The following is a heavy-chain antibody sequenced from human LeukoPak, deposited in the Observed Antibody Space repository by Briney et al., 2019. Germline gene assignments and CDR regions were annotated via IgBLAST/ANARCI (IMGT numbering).Heavy chain of an antibody. J-gene: IGHJ3*02. CDR2: IIPIFGTA. D-gene: IGHD6-6*01. CDR3: AREEAARPTAVDAFDI. CDR1: GGTFSSYA. V-gene: IGHV1-69*01. Sequence: ASVKVSCKASGGTFSSYAISWVRQAPGQGLEWMGGIIPIFGTANYAQKFQGRVTITADESTSTAYMELSSLRSEDTAVYYCAREEAARPTAVDAFDIWGQGTMVTVSS.